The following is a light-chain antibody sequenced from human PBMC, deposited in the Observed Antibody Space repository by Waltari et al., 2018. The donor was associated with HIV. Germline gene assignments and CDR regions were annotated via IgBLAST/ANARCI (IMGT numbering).Light chain of an antibody. V-gene: IGKV3-15*01. CDR3: QQYYLWPT. Sequence: ETVMTQSPVTLSMSPGERATISCRASQTISNKLAWYQQKPGQAPRLLIYGAVTRSTGIPARFSGSGSGTEFTLTISSLQSEDFAVYYCQQYYLWPTFGQGTKVEIK. J-gene: IGKJ1*01. CDR2: GAV. CDR1: QTISNK.